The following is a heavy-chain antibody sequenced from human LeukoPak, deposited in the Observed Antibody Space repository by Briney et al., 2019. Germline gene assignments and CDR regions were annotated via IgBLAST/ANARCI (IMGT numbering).Heavy chain of an antibody. J-gene: IGHJ4*02. CDR2: IYYSGST. Sequence: TLSLTCTVSGGSISSGDYYWSWIRQPPGKGLEWIGYIYYSGSTYYNPSLKSRVTISVDTSKNQFSLKLSSVTAADTAVYYCARVRSWGSPGYYFDYWGQGTLVTVSS. CDR3: ARVRSWGSPGYYFDY. CDR1: GGSISSGDYY. V-gene: IGHV4-30-4*08. D-gene: IGHD7-27*01.